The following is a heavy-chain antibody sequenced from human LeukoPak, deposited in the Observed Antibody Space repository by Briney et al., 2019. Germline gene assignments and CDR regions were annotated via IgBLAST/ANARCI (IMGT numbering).Heavy chain of an antibody. D-gene: IGHD3-9*01. V-gene: IGHV1-69*01. CDR2: IIPIFGTA. Sequence: SVKVSCKASGGTFSSYAISWVRQAPGQGLEWMGGIIPIFGTANYAQKFQGRVTITADESTSTAYMELSSMRSEDTAVYYCARATYYDILSGYYPPYYYYGMDVWGKGTTVTVSS. J-gene: IGHJ6*04. CDR3: ARATYYDILSGYYPPYYYYGMDV. CDR1: GGTFSSYA.